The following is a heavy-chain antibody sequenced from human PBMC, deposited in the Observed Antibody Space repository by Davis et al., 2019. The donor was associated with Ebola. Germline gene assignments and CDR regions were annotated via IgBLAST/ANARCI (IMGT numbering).Heavy chain of an antibody. J-gene: IGHJ6*02. D-gene: IGHD3-10*01. Sequence: GGSLRLSCAASGFTFSSYAMSWVRQAPGKGLEWVSAISGSGGSTYYADSVKGRFTISRDNSKNTLYLQMNSLRAEDTAVYYCAKRLLSGSYYPIYYYYGMDVWGQGTTVTVSS. CDR1: GFTFSSYA. V-gene: IGHV3-23*01. CDR3: AKRLLSGSYYPIYYYYGMDV. CDR2: ISGSGGST.